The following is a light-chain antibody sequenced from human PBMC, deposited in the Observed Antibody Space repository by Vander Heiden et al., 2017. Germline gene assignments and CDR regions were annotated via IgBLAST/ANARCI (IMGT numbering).Light chain of an antibody. CDR3: QQSYSTPRT. V-gene: IGKV1-39*01. Sequence: DIQLTQSPSSLSASVGDRVTITCRASQGISSYLTWYQQKPGKAPKLLIYAASSLQSGVPSRFSGSGSGTDFTLTISSLQPEDFATYYCQQSYSTPRTFGGGTKVEIK. CDR2: AAS. J-gene: IGKJ4*01. CDR1: QGISSY.